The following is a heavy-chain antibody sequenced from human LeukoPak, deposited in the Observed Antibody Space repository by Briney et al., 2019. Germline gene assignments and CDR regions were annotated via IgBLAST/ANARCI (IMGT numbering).Heavy chain of an antibody. Sequence: ASVKVSCKASGYTFTSYYMHWVRQAPGQGLEWMGIINPSGGSTSYAQKFQGRVTMTRDTSTSTVYMELSSLRSEDTAVYYCAKALEVTAIFDYWGQGTLVTVSS. D-gene: IGHD2-21*02. V-gene: IGHV1-46*01. J-gene: IGHJ4*02. CDR1: GYTFTSYY. CDR2: INPSGGST. CDR3: AKALEVTAIFDY.